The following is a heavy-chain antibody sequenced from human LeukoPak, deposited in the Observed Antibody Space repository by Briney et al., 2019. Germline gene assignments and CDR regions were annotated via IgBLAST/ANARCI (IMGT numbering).Heavy chain of an antibody. CDR1: GYTFTGYY. V-gene: IGHV1-2*02. CDR3: ARGPPLLWFGELLTYYYYLDV. Sequence: GASVKVSCKASGYTFTGYYMHWVRQAPGQGLEWMGWINPNSGGTNYAQKFQGRVTMTRDTSISTAYMELSRLRSDDTAVYYCARGPPLLWFGELLTYYYYLDVWGKGTTVTISS. J-gene: IGHJ6*03. D-gene: IGHD3-10*01. CDR2: INPNSGGT.